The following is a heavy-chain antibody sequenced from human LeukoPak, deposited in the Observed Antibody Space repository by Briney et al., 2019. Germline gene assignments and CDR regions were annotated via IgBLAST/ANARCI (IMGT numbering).Heavy chain of an antibody. J-gene: IGHJ3*02. Sequence: PGGSLRLSCAASGXTVSRNYMSWVRQAPGQGLEWVSVIYSGGSTIYADSVKGRFTISRDNSKNTLFLQMNSLRAEDTAVYYCARDMGDWGRAFDIWGQGTMVTVSS. CDR3: ARDMGDWGRAFDI. CDR2: IYSGGST. D-gene: IGHD7-27*01. CDR1: GXTVSRNY. V-gene: IGHV3-53*01.